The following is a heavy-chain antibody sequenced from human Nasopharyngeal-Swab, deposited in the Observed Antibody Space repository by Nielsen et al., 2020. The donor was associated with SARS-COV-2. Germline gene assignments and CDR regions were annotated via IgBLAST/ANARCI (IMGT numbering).Heavy chain of an antibody. V-gene: IGHV1-2*02. D-gene: IGHD2-2*01. CDR3: ARGYCNSTSCYVMDV. Sequence: ASVKVSCKASGYTFTGYYMHWVRQAPGQGLEWMGWINPNSGGTNYAQKFQGRVTMTRDTSISTAYMELSRLRSDDTAVYYCARGYCNSTSCYVMDVWGQGTTVTVSS. J-gene: IGHJ6*02. CDR1: GYTFTGYY. CDR2: INPNSGGT.